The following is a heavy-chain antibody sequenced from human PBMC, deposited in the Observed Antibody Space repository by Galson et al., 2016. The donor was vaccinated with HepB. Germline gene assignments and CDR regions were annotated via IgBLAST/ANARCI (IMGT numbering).Heavy chain of an antibody. Sequence: SLRLSCAASGFTFRSYAMTWVRQAPGKGLEWVSTISGSGGSTYHADSVKGRFTISSDNSKNTVYLQMNSLRAEDTAVYFCARAYQYTLDYWGQGTLVTVSS. CDR3: ARAYQYTLDY. V-gene: IGHV3-23*01. CDR2: ISGSGGST. D-gene: IGHD1-1*01. CDR1: GFTFRSYA. J-gene: IGHJ4*02.